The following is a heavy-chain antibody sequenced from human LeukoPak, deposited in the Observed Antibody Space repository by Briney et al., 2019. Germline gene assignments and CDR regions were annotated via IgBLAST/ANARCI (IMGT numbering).Heavy chain of an antibody. CDR1: GGSFSGYY. J-gene: IGHJ4*02. CDR2: INHSGST. D-gene: IGHD3-10*01. Sequence: SETLSLTCAVYGGSFSGYYWSWIRQPPGKGLEWIGEINHSGSTNYNPSLKSRVTISVDTSKNQFSLKLSSVTAADTAVYYCARLVWFGESYFDYWGQGTLVTVFS. V-gene: IGHV4-34*01. CDR3: ARLVWFGESYFDY.